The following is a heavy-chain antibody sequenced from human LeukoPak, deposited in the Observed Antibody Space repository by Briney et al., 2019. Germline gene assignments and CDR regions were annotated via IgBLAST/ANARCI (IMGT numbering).Heavy chain of an antibody. Sequence: GRSLRLSCAASGFTFDDYAMHWVRQAPGKGLEWVSGISWNSGSIGYADSVKGRFTISRDNAKNSLYLQMNSLRAEDTALYYCAKDNGSGSYHYDTFDYWGQGTLSPSPQ. V-gene: IGHV3-9*01. CDR3: AKDNGSGSYHYDTFDY. CDR2: ISWNSGSI. D-gene: IGHD1-26*01. CDR1: GFTFDDYA. J-gene: IGHJ4*02.